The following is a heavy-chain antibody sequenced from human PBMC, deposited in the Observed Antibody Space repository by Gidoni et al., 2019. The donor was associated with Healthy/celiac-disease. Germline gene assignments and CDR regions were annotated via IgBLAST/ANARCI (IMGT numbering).Heavy chain of an antibody. CDR1: GFTVSRTS. V-gene: IGHV3-53*01. D-gene: IGHD2-8*01. Sequence: EVQLVGSGVGLLQPVGSLRLSCAASGFTVSRTSLRWVRQAPGKGLEWVSVIYSGGSTYYADSVKGRFTISRDNSKNTLYLQMNSLRAEDTAVYYCARGEESLAGYCTNGVCPFPYWGQGTLVTVSS. J-gene: IGHJ4*02. CDR3: ARGEESLAGYCTNGVCPFPY. CDR2: IYSGGST.